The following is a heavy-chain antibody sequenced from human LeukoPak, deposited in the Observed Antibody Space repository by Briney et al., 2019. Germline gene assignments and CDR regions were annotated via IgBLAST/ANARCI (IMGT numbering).Heavy chain of an antibody. CDR1: GGSFSGYY. CDR3: ARGEAVDSGYDYSYYYYMDV. V-gene: IGHV4-34*01. Sequence: PSETLSLTCAVYGGSFSGYYWSWIRQPPGKGLEWIGEINHSGSTNYNPSLKSRVTVSVDTSKNQFSLKLSSVTAADTAVYYCARGEAVDSGYDYSYYYYMDVWGKGTTVTVSS. D-gene: IGHD5-12*01. J-gene: IGHJ6*03. CDR2: INHSGST.